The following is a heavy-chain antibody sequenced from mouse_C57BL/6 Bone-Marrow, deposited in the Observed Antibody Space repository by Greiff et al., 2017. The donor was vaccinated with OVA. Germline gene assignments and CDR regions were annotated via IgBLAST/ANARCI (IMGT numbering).Heavy chain of an antibody. V-gene: IGHV5-4*03. D-gene: IGHD1-2*01. CDR1: GFTFSSYA. CDR2: ISDGGSYT. Sequence: EVKVEESGGGLVKPGGSLKLSCAASGFTFSSYAMSWVRQTPEKRLEWVATISDGGSYTYYPDNVKGRFTISRDNAKNNLYLQMSHLKSEDTAMYYCARLTARGFAYWGQGTLVTVSA. CDR3: ARLTARGFAY. J-gene: IGHJ3*01.